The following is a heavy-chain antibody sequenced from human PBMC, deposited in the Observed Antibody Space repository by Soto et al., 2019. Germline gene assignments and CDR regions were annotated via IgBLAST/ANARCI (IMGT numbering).Heavy chain of an antibody. D-gene: IGHD6-13*01. V-gene: IGHV1-69*01. Sequence: QVQLVQSGAEVKKPGSSVKVSCKASGDTFSNSAISWVRQAPGQGLEWMGGIIHFFGTENYAQKFQGRVTIPADASTSTSYMELSSLRSGDSAVYYCARENAATGPLHYWGQGTLVTVSS. CDR3: ARENAATGPLHY. CDR1: GDTFSNSA. J-gene: IGHJ4*02. CDR2: IIHFFGTE.